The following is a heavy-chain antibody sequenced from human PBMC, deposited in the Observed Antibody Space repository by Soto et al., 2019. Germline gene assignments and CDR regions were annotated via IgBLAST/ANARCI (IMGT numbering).Heavy chain of an antibody. J-gene: IGHJ4*02. CDR1: GGSISTNYW. V-gene: IGHV4-4*02. CDR3: ARGGNWAFDY. Sequence: QVQLQESGPRLVQPSGTLSLTCAVSGGSISTNYWWSWVRQIPGKGLEWIGEIHHTKGTNYNPSLKSRVTIFGDKSKSQFSLKLNSVTAADTAVYYCARGGNWAFDYWGQGTLVTVSS. D-gene: IGHD1-1*01. CDR2: IHHTKGT.